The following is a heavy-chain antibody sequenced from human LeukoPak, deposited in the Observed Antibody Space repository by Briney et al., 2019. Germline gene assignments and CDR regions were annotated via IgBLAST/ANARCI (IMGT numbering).Heavy chain of an antibody. D-gene: IGHD3-9*01. J-gene: IGHJ5*02. CDR1: GYTFTGYY. CDR3: ARGLAGASVWFDP. Sequence: ASVKVSCKAPGYTFTGYYMHWVRQAPGQGLEWMGWINPNSGGTNYAQKFQGRVTMTRDTSISTAYMELSRLRSDDTAVYYCARGLAGASVWFDPWGQGTLVTVSS. CDR2: INPNSGGT. V-gene: IGHV1-2*02.